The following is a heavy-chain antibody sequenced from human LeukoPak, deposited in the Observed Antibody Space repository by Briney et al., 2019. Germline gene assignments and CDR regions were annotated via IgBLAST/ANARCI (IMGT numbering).Heavy chain of an antibody. CDR1: GFTFSSYE. CDR3: ASQVNYYDSSGLRGL. D-gene: IGHD3-22*01. Sequence: PGGSLRLSCAASGFTFSSYEMNWVRQAPGKGLEWVSYISSSGSTIYYADSVKGRFTISRDNAKNSLYLQMNSLRAEDTAVYYCASQVNYYDSSGLRGLWGRGTLVTVSS. CDR2: ISSSGSTI. V-gene: IGHV3-48*03. J-gene: IGHJ2*01.